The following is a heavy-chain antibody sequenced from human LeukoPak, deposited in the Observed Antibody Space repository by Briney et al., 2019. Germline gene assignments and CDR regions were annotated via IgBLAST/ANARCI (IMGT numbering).Heavy chain of an antibody. CDR2: IYSGGTT. CDR1: GFTVSSTY. Sequence: GGSLRLSCAASGFTVSSTYMSWVRQAPGKGLEWVSVIYSGGTTYYADSVKGRFTISRNNSKNTLYLQMNSLRTEDTAVYYCARDLYDYGSYWGQGTLVTVSS. D-gene: IGHD4/OR15-4a*01. CDR3: ARDLYDYGSY. V-gene: IGHV3-66*01. J-gene: IGHJ4*02.